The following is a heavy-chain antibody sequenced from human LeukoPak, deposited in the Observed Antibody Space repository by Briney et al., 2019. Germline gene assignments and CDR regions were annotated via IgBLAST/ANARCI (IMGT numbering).Heavy chain of an antibody. D-gene: IGHD4-23*01. CDR1: GFTFSNFG. V-gene: IGHV3-30*02. Sequence: GGSLRLSCAASGFTFSNFGMHWVRQAPGKGLEWVAFMGYEGIHKYYADSVKGRFTISKDNSKATLYLQMNSLRPEDTAVYYCARDLHGGYSSDYWGQGTLVTVSS. CDR2: MGYEGIHK. CDR3: ARDLHGGYSSDY. J-gene: IGHJ4*02.